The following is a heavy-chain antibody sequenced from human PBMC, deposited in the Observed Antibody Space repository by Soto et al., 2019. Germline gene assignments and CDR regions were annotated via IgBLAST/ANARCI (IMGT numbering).Heavy chain of an antibody. CDR3: ARGPYSRGVGATNPSH. CDR2: ISSGTT. CDR1: GGSPSDWY. Sequence: SETLSLTCAVYGGSPSDWYWTWIRQSPVRGLEWIGEISSGTTLYNPSLESRVAISADTSNNQFSLKLNSATAADTGVYYCARGPYSRGVGATNPSHWGQGILVTVSS. V-gene: IGHV4-34*01. J-gene: IGHJ4*02. D-gene: IGHD1-26*01.